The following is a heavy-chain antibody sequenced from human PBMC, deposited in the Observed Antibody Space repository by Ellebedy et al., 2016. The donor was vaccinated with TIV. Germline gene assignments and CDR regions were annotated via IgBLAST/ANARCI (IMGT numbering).Heavy chain of an antibody. CDR2: IYYSGKA. CDR1: GASMGTYY. Sequence: SETLSLTCTASGASMGTYYWHWIRQPPGKGLEYIGYIYYSGKANYNPSLKSRVTMSVDTSKNQFSLKLSSVTAADTAVYYCARDRIVVVTAGDFYGMDVWGQGTTVTVSS. D-gene: IGHD2-21*02. J-gene: IGHJ6*02. CDR3: ARDRIVVVTAGDFYGMDV. V-gene: IGHV4-59*12.